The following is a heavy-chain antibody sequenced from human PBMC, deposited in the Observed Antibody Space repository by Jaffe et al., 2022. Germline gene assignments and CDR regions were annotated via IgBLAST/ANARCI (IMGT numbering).Heavy chain of an antibody. Sequence: QVQLQESGPGLVKPSQTLSLTCTVSGGSISSGSYFWSWIRQPAGKGLEWIGRISTSGSTNYSPSLKSRVTISVDTSKNQFSLKLSSVTAADTAVYYCARNWGGAFDIWGQGTMVTVSS. J-gene: IGHJ3*02. CDR3: ARNWGGAFDI. D-gene: IGHD7-27*01. CDR1: GGSISSGSYF. CDR2: ISTSGST. V-gene: IGHV4-61*02.